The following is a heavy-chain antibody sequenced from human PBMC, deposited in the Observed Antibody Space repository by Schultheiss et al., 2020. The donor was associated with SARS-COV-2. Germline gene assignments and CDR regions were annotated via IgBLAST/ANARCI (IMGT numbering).Heavy chain of an antibody. V-gene: IGHV4-31*03. CDR1: GGSISSGGYY. CDR2: IYYSGST. D-gene: IGHD3-10*01. J-gene: IGHJ4*02. Sequence: SETLSLTCTVSGGSISSGGYYWSWIRQHPGKGLEWIGYIYYSGSTYYNPSLKSRVTISVDTSKNQFSLKLSSVTAADTAVYYCARDRRPMVRGGRTFDYWGQGTLVTVSS. CDR3: ARDRRPMVRGGRTFDY.